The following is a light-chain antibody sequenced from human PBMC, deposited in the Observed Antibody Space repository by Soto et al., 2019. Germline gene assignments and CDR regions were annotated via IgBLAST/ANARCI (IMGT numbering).Light chain of an antibody. CDR3: QQYGSSPYS. V-gene: IGKV3-20*01. Sequence: EIVLTQSPGTLSLSPGERATLSCRASQSVSSSYLAWYQQKPGQAPRLLIYGASSRATDIPDRFSGRGSGTDFTLTISRLAPEDFAVYYCQQYGSSPYSFGQGTKLEIK. CDR2: GAS. J-gene: IGKJ2*03. CDR1: QSVSSSY.